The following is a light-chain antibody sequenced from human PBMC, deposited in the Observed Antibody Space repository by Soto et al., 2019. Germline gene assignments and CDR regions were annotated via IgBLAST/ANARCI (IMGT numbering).Light chain of an antibody. CDR1: SSDVGGYNF. CDR3: SSYAGSDNGDV. V-gene: IGLV2-8*01. CDR2: EVS. J-gene: IGLJ1*01. Sequence: QSVLTQPPSASGSPGQSVTISCTGTSSDVGGYNFVSWYQQHPGKAPKLIIFEVSKRPSGVPDRFSGPKSGNTASLTVSGLQAEDEADYYCSSYAGSDNGDVFGTGTKVTVL.